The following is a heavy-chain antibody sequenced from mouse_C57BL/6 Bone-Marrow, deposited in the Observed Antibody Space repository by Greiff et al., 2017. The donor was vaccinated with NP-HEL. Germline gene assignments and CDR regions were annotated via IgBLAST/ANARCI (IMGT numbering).Heavy chain of an antibody. V-gene: IGHV1-5*01. CDR2: IYPGNSDT. CDR1: GYTFTSYW. J-gene: IGHJ3*01. Sequence: EVMLVESGTVLARPGASVKMSCKTSGYTFTSYWMHWVKQRPGQGLEWIGAIYPGNSDTSYNQKLKGKAKLTAVTSDSTAYMELSSLTNEDSAVYYCTRFAYWGQGTLVTVSA. CDR3: TRFAY.